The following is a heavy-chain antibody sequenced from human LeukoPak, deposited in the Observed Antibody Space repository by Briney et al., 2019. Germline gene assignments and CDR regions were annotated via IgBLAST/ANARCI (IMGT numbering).Heavy chain of an antibody. CDR1: GGSISSYH. J-gene: IGHJ4*02. Sequence: PSETLSPTCTVSGGSISSYHWSWIRQPPGKGLEWIGYIYYSGSTNYNPSLKSRVTILADTSKNQFSLKLRSVTAADTAVYYCAKNKDGYNYNFDYWGQGTLVTVSS. CDR2: IYYSGST. D-gene: IGHD5-24*01. CDR3: AKNKDGYNYNFDY. V-gene: IGHV4-59*01.